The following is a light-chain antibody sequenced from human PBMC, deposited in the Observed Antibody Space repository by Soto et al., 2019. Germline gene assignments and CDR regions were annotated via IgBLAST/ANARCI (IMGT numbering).Light chain of an antibody. CDR1: QIGNTNY. J-gene: IGKJ1*01. Sequence: EIVMTQSPATLSVSPGARAPLHCRASQIGNTNYLAWYQQRPGQPPRRLIYGASSRATGIPDRFSGRGFGTDFTLTISRLEPEDFAVYYCQHSGDFRWTFGQGTKVDIK. CDR2: GAS. V-gene: IGKV3-20*01. CDR3: QHSGDFRWT.